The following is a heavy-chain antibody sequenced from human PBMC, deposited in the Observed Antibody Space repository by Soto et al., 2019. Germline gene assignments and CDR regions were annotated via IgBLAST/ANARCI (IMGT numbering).Heavy chain of an antibody. Sequence: PSETLSLTCTVSGGSISSSSYYWGWIRQPPGKGLEWIGSIYYSGSTYYNPSLKSRVTISVDTSKNQFSLKLSSVTAADTAVYYCARRRRGSGYGDFDYWGQGTLVTVS. CDR1: GGSISSSSYY. CDR2: IYYSGST. V-gene: IGHV4-39*01. J-gene: IGHJ4*02. CDR3: ARRRRGSGYGDFDY. D-gene: IGHD3-3*01.